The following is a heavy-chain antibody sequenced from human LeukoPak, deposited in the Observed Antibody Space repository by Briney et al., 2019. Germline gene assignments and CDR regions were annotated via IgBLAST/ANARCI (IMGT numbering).Heavy chain of an antibody. D-gene: IGHD2-2*01. Sequence: PGGSLRLSRAASGFTISSYWLSWIRQAPGKGLEWIASIKQDGSEKCYVDSVKGRFTISRDNAKNSLYLQMSSLRAEDTAVYYCARVPAADYYYYFHMDVWGKGTKVTVSS. CDR2: IKQDGSEK. V-gene: IGHV3-7*01. CDR1: GFTISSYW. CDR3: ARVPAADYYYYFHMDV. J-gene: IGHJ6*03.